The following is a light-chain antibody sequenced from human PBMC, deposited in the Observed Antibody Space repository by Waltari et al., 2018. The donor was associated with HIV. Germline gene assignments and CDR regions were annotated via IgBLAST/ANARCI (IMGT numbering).Light chain of an antibody. CDR3: QHYNSYPWT. J-gene: IGKJ1*01. CDR1: QSISSW. CDR2: KAS. V-gene: IGKV1-5*03. Sequence: DLQMTQSPSTLSASVGDRVTITCRASQSISSWLAWYQQKPGKAPNLLIYKASSLESGVPSRFSGSGSGTEFTLTISSLQPDDFATYYCQHYNSYPWTFGQGTKVEIK.